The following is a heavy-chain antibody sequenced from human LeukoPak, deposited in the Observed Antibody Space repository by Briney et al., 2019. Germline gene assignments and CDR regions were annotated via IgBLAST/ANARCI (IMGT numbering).Heavy chain of an antibody. D-gene: IGHD4-17*01. J-gene: IGHJ4*02. V-gene: IGHV4-34*01. Sequence: SETLSLTCAVYGGSFSGYYWSWIRQPPGKGLEWIGEINHSGSTNYNPSLKSRVTITVDTSKNQFSLKLSSVTAADTAVYYCARGHTAVTRHFDFWGQGTLVTVSS. CDR2: INHSGST. CDR3: ARGHTAVTRHFDF. CDR1: GGSFSGYY.